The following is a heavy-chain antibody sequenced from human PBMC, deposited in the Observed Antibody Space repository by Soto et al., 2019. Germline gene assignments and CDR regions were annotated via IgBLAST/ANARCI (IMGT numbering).Heavy chain of an antibody. V-gene: IGHV1-8*01. CDR3: ARLWSYDDYVAFDI. CDR1: GYTFTSYD. CDR2: MNPNSGNT. J-gene: IGHJ3*02. Sequence: ASVKVSCKASGYTFTSYDINWVRQATGQGLEWMGWMNPNSGNTGYAQKFQGRVTMTRNTSISTAYMELSSLRSEDTAVYYCARLWSYDDYVAFDIWGQGTMVTVSS. D-gene: IGHD4-17*01.